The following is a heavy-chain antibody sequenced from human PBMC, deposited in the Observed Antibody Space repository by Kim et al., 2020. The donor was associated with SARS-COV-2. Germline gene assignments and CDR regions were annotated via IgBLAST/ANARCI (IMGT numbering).Heavy chain of an antibody. D-gene: IGHD4-17*01. J-gene: IGHJ5*02. CDR3: AKGILRRTTVTSGWFDP. CDR1: GFTFSSYA. V-gene: IGHV3-23*01. Sequence: GGSLRLSCAASGFTFSSYAMSWVRQAPGKGLEWVSAISGSGGSTYYADSVKGRFTISRDNSKNTLYLQMNSLRAEDTAVYYCAKGILRRTTVTSGWFDPWGQGTLVTVSS. CDR2: ISGSGGST.